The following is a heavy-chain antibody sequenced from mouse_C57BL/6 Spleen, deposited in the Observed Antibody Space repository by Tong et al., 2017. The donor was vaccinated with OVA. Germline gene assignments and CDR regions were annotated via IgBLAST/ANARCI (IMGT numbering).Heavy chain of an antibody. Sequence: VQLQESGVELVKPGASVKLSCKASGYTFTEYTIHWVKQRPGQGLEWIGYINPSSGYTKYNQKFKDKATLTADKSSSTAYMQLSSLTYEDAAGYYCARDDYDEDYAMDYRGQGTSVTVSS. J-gene: IGHJ4*01. CDR1: GYTFTEYT. CDR2: INPSSGYT. V-gene: IGHV1-7*01. D-gene: IGHD2-4*01. CDR3: ARDDYDEDYAMDY.